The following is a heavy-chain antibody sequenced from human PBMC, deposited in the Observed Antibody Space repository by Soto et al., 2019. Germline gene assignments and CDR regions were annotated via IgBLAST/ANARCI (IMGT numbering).Heavy chain of an antibody. CDR2: ISGKNGNT. CDR1: GYTFISHG. CDR3: ARVSSSIVVVPDYGMDV. V-gene: IGHV1-18*03. Sequence: QVQLVQSGVEVKKPGASVKVSCKASGYTFISHGISWVRQAPGQGLEWMGWISGKNGNTNYAQKLQSRVTLTTDTSTSTAYMELRSLRSDDMAVYYCARVSSSIVVVPDYGMDVWGQGTTVTVSS. J-gene: IGHJ6*02. D-gene: IGHD2-15*01.